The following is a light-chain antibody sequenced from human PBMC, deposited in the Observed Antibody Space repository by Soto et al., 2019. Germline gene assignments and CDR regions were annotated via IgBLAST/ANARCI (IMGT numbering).Light chain of an antibody. CDR1: QSLNSSY. V-gene: IGKV3-20*01. Sequence: DIVLTQSPCTLYLSPGERATPSCSGIQSLNSSYLAWYQQKPGQAPRLLIYDASSRATGIPDRFSGSGSGTDFTLTISRLEPEDSAVYYCQQYGSSPPITFGQGTRLEIK. J-gene: IGKJ5*01. CDR3: QQYGSSPPIT. CDR2: DAS.